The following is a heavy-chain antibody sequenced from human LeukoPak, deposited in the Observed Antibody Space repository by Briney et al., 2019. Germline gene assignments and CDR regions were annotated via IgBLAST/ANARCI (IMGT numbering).Heavy chain of an antibody. V-gene: IGHV1-58*02. CDR3: AADPTVTTYDFDY. J-gene: IGHJ4*02. D-gene: IGHD4-17*01. CDR1: GFTYTSSA. CDR2: IVVGSGNT. Sequence: SVRVSCKASGFTYTSSAMQWVRHARGQRLEWIGWIVVGSGNTNYAQKFQERVTITRDMSTSTAYMELSSLRSEDTAVYYCAADPTVTTYDFDYWGQGTLVTVSS.